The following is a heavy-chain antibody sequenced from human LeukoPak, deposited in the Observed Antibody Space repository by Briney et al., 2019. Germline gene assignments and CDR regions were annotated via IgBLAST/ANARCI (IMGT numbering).Heavy chain of an antibody. CDR1: GYTFTSYY. D-gene: IGHD3-10*01. J-gene: IGHJ4*02. V-gene: IGHV1-46*01. Sequence: ASVKVSCKASGYTFTSYYMHWVRQAPGQGLEWMGRINPSGTSRSYAQKFQGRITMTRDTSTSTVYMQLSSLRSEDTAVYYCARNYGSGSTFDYWGQGTLVTVSS. CDR3: ARNYGSGSTFDY. CDR2: INPSGTSR.